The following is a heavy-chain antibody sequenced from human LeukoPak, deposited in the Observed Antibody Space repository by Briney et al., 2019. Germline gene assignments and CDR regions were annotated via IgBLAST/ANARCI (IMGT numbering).Heavy chain of an antibody. V-gene: IGHV4-4*09. Sequence: PSETLSLTCAVYGGSFSGYYWSWLRQPPGKGLEWLGYIYTSGSTNYNPSLKSRVTISVDTSKNQFSLKLSSVTAADTAVYYCARGGGIAARPVWFDPWGQGTLVTVSS. CDR3: ARGGGIAARPVWFDP. CDR1: GGSFSGYY. J-gene: IGHJ5*02. CDR2: IYTSGST. D-gene: IGHD6-6*01.